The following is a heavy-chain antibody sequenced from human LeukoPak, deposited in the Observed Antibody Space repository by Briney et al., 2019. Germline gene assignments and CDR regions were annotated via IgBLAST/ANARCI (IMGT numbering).Heavy chain of an antibody. Sequence: SETLSLTCAVYGGSFSGYYWSWIRQPPGKGLEWIGEINHSGGTNYTPSLKRRVTISVDTSKNQFSVRLSSVTAADTAVYYCARSERYCSSTSCRNFDYWGQGTLVTVSS. D-gene: IGHD2-2*01. CDR3: ARSERYCSSTSCRNFDY. CDR1: GGSFSGYY. CDR2: INHSGGT. J-gene: IGHJ4*02. V-gene: IGHV4-34*01.